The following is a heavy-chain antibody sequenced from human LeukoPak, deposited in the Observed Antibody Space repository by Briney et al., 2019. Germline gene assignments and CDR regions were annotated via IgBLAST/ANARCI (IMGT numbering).Heavy chain of an antibody. J-gene: IGHJ4*02. CDR2: IIPIFGTA. CDR3: AILGYEEQNDY. Sequence: GASVKVSCKASGGTFSSYAISWVRQAPGQGLEWMGGIIPIFGTANYAQKFQGRDTITADESTSTAYMELSSLRSEDTAVYYCAILGYEEQNDYWGQGTLVTVSS. D-gene: IGHD1/OR15-1a*01. V-gene: IGHV1-69*13. CDR1: GGTFSSYA.